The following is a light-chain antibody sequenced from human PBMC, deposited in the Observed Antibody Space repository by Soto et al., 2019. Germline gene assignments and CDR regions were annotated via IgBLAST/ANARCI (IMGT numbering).Light chain of an antibody. Sequence: EFVLTQSPGTLSLSPGGRATLSCRASQTVRNNYLAWYQQKPGQAPRLLIYDASSRATGIPDRFSGGGSGTDFPLTLSRLEPEDFAVYYCQQFSSYPLTFGGATKVDI. CDR3: QQFSSYPLT. V-gene: IGKV3-20*01. CDR2: DAS. CDR1: QTVRNNY. J-gene: IGKJ4*01.